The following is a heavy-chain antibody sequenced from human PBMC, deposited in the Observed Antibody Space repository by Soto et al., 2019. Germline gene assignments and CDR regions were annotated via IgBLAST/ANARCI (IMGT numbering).Heavy chain of an antibody. CDR1: GFTFSSYG. D-gene: IGHD6-19*01. Sequence: GGSLRLSCAASGFTFSSYGMHWVRQAPGKGLEWVAVISYDGSNKYYADSVKGRFTISRDNSKNTLYLQMNSLRAEDTAVYYCTYLAVAGTSDYWGQGTLVTVSS. V-gene: IGHV3-30*03. J-gene: IGHJ4*02. CDR3: TYLAVAGTSDY. CDR2: ISYDGSNK.